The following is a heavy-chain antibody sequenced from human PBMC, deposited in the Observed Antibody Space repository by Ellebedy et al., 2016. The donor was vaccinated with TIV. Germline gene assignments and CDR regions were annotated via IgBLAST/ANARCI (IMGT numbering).Heavy chain of an antibody. J-gene: IGHJ6*02. Sequence: GESLKISXAASGFTFSSYGMHCVRQAPGKGLEWVAVIWYDGSNKYYADSVKGRFTISRDNSKNTLYLQMNSLRAEDTAVYYCAREPMFRGVIRRGYAMDVWGQGTTVTVSS. D-gene: IGHD3-10*01. V-gene: IGHV3-33*08. CDR1: GFTFSSYG. CDR2: IWYDGSNK. CDR3: AREPMFRGVIRRGYAMDV.